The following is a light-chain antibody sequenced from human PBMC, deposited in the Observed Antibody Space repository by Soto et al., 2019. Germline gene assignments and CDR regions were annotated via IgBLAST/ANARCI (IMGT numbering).Light chain of an antibody. CDR2: SAS. CDR3: QQSQNTPRT. Sequence: DIQITQYTSSLSGSVGERVTITCRASHNIRTYLNWYQQKLGKAPQVLIYSASTLQSGVPSRFSGSGSGTEFTLTINNLQPEDSATYYCQQSQNTPRTFGQGGKVDI. CDR1: HNIRTY. V-gene: IGKV1-39*01. J-gene: IGKJ1*01.